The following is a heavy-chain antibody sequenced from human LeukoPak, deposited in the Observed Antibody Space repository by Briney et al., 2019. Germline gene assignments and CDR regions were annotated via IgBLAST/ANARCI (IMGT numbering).Heavy chain of an antibody. CDR3: ARDQQSVDTAMNDAFDI. D-gene: IGHD5-18*01. J-gene: IGHJ3*02. CDR1: GYTFTGYY. CDR2: INPNSGGT. Sequence: GASVKVSCKASGYTFTGYYMHWVRQAPGQGLEWMGWINPNSGGTNYAQKFQGRATMTRDTSISTAYMELSRLRSDDTAVYYCARDQQSVDTAMNDAFDIWGQGTMVTVSS. V-gene: IGHV1-2*02.